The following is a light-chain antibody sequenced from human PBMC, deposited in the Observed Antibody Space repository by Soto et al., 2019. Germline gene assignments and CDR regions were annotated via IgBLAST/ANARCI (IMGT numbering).Light chain of an antibody. V-gene: IGKV3-20*01. Sequence: EVVLTQSPGTLSLSPGERATLSCRASQSVSGTYLAWYQQKPGQAPRLLIYDASSRATGIPDRFSGSGSGTDFTLTFSRLEPDDFAVYYCQEYGSSRTFGQGTKVDIK. CDR3: QEYGSSRT. J-gene: IGKJ1*01. CDR1: QSVSGTY. CDR2: DAS.